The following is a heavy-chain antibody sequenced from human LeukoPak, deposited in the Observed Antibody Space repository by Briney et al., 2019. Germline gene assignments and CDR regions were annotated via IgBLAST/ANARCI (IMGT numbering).Heavy chain of an antibody. Sequence: ASVKVSCKASGYTFPSYFMHWVRQAPGQGLEWMGIINPTGGSTTYAQKFQGRVTITADESTSTAYMELSSLRFEDTAVYYCAAAAAGRNPADYWGQGTLVTVSS. D-gene: IGHD6-13*01. CDR1: GYTFPSYF. CDR3: AAAAAGRNPADY. CDR2: INPTGGST. V-gene: IGHV1-46*01. J-gene: IGHJ4*02.